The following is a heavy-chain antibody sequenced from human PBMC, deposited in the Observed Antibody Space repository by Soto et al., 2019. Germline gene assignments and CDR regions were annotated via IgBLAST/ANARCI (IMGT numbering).Heavy chain of an antibody. CDR1: GGTFSSYT. V-gene: IGHV1-69*04. Sequence: ASVKVSCKASGGTFSSYTISWVRQAPGQGLEWMGRIIPILGIANYAQKFQGRVTITADKSTSTAYMELSSLRSEDTAVYYCARDRFLEWHKRSYLDYWGQGTLVTVSS. CDR3: ARDRFLEWHKRSYLDY. J-gene: IGHJ4*02. D-gene: IGHD3-3*01. CDR2: IIPILGIA.